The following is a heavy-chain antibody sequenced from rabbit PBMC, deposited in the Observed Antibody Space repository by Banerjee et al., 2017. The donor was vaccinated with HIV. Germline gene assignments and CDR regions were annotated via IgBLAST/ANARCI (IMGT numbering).Heavy chain of an antibody. Sequence: QSLEESGGDLVKPGASLTLTCTASGFTLSNYWMWWVRQAPGKGLEWIGCINTGSGGSTYYASWAKGRFAISKTSSTTVTLQMASLTAADTATYFCARDLAGVIGWNFNLWGPGSLVTVS. V-gene: IGHV1S40*01. CDR3: ARDLAGVIGWNFNL. J-gene: IGHJ4*01. D-gene: IGHD4-1*01. CDR1: GFTLSNYW. CDR2: INTGSGGST.